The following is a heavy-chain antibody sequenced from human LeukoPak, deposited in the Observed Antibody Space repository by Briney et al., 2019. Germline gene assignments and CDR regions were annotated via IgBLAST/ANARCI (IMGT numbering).Heavy chain of an antibody. D-gene: IGHD6-6*01. CDR2: IYYSGST. V-gene: IGHV4-59*01. CDR3: ARGLEYSSSSGIDY. J-gene: IGHJ4*02. CDR1: GGSISSYY. Sequence: SETLSLTCTVSGGSISSYYWSWIRQPPGKGLEWIGYIYYSGSTNYNPSLKSRVTISVDTSKNQFSLKLSSVTAADTAVYYCARGLEYSSSSGIDYWGQGTLVTVSP.